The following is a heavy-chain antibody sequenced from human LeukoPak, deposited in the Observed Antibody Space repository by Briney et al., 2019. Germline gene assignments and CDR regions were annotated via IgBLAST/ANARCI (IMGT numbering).Heavy chain of an antibody. D-gene: IGHD6-6*01. J-gene: IGHJ4*02. CDR1: GFTFSTYE. CDR2: MSSTGDII. CDR3: ARDDGGRHTSSLDY. Sequence: GGSLRLSCAASGFTFSTYEMHWVRQAPGKGLEWVSYMSSTGDIIYYADSVKGRFTISRDNAKDSLYLQMDSLRAEDTAVYYCARDDGGRHTSSLDYWGQGTLVAVSS. V-gene: IGHV3-48*03.